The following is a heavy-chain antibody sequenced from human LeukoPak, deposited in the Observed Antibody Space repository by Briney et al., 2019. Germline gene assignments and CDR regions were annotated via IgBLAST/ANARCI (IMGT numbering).Heavy chain of an antibody. V-gene: IGHV3-7*01. J-gene: IGHJ5*02. D-gene: IGHD1-26*01. Sequence: GGSLRLSCAASGFTFDDYGMTWVRQAPGTGLELVANIKEDGSEKYYVDSVKGRFTISRDNAKNSLYLQMNSLRAEDTAVYYCVYGGSYYITWGQGTLATVSS. CDR1: GFTFDDYG. CDR3: VYGGSYYIT. CDR2: IKEDGSEK.